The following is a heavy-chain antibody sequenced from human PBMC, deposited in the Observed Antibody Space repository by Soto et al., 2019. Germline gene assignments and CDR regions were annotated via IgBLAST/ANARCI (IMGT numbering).Heavy chain of an antibody. CDR1: GDPLNTGGYY. D-gene: IGHD3-10*01. V-gene: IGHV4-31*03. CDR3: VRVSSDWFDP. CDR2: IYYSGNT. J-gene: IGHJ5*02. Sequence: QVQLQESGPGLVEPSQTLALTCTVSGDPLNTGGYYWSWIRHLPGKGLEWLGYIYYSGNTYYNPSLKGRVNISGDMSKKQFSLRLSSVTAADTAVYHCVRVSSDWFDPWGPGIQVTVSS.